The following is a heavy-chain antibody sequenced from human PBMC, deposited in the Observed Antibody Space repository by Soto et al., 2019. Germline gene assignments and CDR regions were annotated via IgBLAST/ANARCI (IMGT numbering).Heavy chain of an antibody. V-gene: IGHV3-7*01. Sequence: EVQLVESGGGLVQPGGSLRLSCVDSGLTFSSYWMSWVRQAPVKGLEWVGNIKQDGSEENYVDSVKGRFTISRDNAKNSMYLQMNSLRAEDTAVYYCARIAASGRGWDVWGQGTTVVVSS. CDR2: IKQDGSEE. J-gene: IGHJ6*02. CDR3: ARIAASGRGWDV. CDR1: GLTFSSYW. D-gene: IGHD6-13*01.